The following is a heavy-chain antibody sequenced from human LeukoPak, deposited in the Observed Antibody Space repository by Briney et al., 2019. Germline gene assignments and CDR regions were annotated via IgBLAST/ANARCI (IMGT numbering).Heavy chain of an antibody. CDR2: ISGSGGTM. V-gene: IGHV3-23*01. CDR3: AGSSYKHLGYGDYSDY. Sequence: GGSLRLSCAASGFTFNNYAMTWVRQAPGKGLEGVSAISGSGGTMLYADSVRGRFTISRDNSKNTLFLQMNGLRAEDTAMYFCAGSSYKHLGYGDYSDYWGQGTLVTVSS. CDR1: GFTFNNYA. J-gene: IGHJ4*02. D-gene: IGHD3-10*01.